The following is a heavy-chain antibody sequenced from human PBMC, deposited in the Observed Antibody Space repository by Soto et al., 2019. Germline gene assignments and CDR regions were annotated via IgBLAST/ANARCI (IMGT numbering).Heavy chain of an antibody. CDR2: ISAYNGNT. J-gene: IGHJ6*02. CDR3: ARDRAYDYVWGSYRPPGGGYYYGMDV. Sequence: QVQLVQSGAEVKKPGASVKVSCKASGYTFTSYGISWVRQAPGQGLEWMGWISAYNGNTNNVQKLQGRDTMTTDTSTSTAYMELSSLRSDDTAVYYCARDRAYDYVWGSYRPPGGGYYYGMDVWGQGTTVTVSS. D-gene: IGHD3-16*02. V-gene: IGHV1-18*04. CDR1: GYTFTSYG.